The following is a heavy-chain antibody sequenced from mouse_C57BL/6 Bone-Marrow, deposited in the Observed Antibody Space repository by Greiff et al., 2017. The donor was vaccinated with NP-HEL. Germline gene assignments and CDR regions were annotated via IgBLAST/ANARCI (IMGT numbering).Heavy chain of an antibody. CDR3: ATYRRFAY. V-gene: IGHV1-59*01. CDR2: IDPSDSYT. D-gene: IGHD2-10*01. CDR1: GYTFTSYW. J-gene: IGHJ3*01. Sequence: QVQLQQPGAELVRPGTSVKLSCKASGYTFTSYWMHWVKQRPGQGLEWIGVIDPSDSYTNYNQKFKGKATLTVDTSSSTAYMQLSSLTSEDSAVYYCATYRRFAYWGQETLVTVSA.